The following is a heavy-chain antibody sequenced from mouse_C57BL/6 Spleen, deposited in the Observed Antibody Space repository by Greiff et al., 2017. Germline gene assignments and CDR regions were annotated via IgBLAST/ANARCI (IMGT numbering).Heavy chain of an antibody. CDR1: GFSLTSYG. J-gene: IGHJ3*01. Sequence: QVQLQQSGPGLVQPSQSLSITCTVSGFSLTSYGVHWVRQSPGKGLELLGVIWSGGSTADNAAFISRLSISKDNSKSQFFFKMNSPQADDTAIYYCSTVVPFAYWGQGTLVTVSA. D-gene: IGHD1-1*01. V-gene: IGHV2-2*01. CDR3: STVVPFAY. CDR2: IWSGGST.